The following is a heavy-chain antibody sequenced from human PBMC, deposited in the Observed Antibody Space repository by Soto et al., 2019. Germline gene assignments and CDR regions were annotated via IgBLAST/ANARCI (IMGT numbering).Heavy chain of an antibody. Sequence: GGSMRLSCAASGFMFSNHVRHWVRQAPGKGLEWVAVIWSDGNNKYYADSVKGRFTISRDNSKNTVYLQMDSLRAEDTAVYYCVRGDNWNDEASDYWGQGTLVTVSS. CDR1: GFMFSNHV. CDR2: IWSDGNNK. D-gene: IGHD1-1*01. J-gene: IGHJ4*02. CDR3: VRGDNWNDEASDY. V-gene: IGHV3-33*01.